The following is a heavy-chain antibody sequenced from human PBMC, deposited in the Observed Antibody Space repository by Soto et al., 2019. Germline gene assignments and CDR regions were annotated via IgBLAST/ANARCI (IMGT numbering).Heavy chain of an antibody. J-gene: IGHJ4*02. Sequence: SETLSLTCTVSDGSISTSSYYWGWIRPSPGKGLEWIGTIFYTVRTYYNPSLESRVTLSVDTSKNQFSLHLTSVTAADTAVYYCARARATIAAAAIFDCWGQGTLVT. CDR2: IFYTVRT. V-gene: IGHV4-39*01. CDR1: DGSISTSSYY. CDR3: ARARATIAAAAIFDC. D-gene: IGHD6-13*01.